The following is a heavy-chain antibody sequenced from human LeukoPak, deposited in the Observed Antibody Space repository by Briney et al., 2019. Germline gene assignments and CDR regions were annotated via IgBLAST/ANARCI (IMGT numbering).Heavy chain of an antibody. CDR2: ISTSGGTT. J-gene: IGHJ4*02. CDR3: AKVISAGIGDYYFDY. D-gene: IGHD4-17*01. V-gene: IGHV3-23*01. Sequence: GGSLRLSCAASGFTFSSYAMNWVRQAPGKGLEWVSAISTSGGTTYYADSVRSRFTISRDNSKNTLYLQINSLRADDTAVYYCAKVISAGIGDYYFDYWGQGTLVTVSS. CDR1: GFTFSSYA.